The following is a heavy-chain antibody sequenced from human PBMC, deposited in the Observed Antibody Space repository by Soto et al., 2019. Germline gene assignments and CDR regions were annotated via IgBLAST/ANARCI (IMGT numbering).Heavy chain of an antibody. CDR1: GYTFTGYF. Sequence: ASVKVSCKASGYTFTGYFMHWVRQAPGQGLEWMGWINPNSGDTNYAQKFQGRVTMTRDMSISTAYMELRRLTSDDTAVYYCARVRTHYDSSGSLDYWGQGTLVTVSS. CDR3: ARVRTHYDSSGSLDY. CDR2: INPNSGDT. V-gene: IGHV1-2*02. D-gene: IGHD3-22*01. J-gene: IGHJ4*02.